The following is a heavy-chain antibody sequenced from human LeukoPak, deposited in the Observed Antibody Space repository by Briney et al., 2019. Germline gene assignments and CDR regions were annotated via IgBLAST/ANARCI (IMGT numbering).Heavy chain of an antibody. V-gene: IGHV3-21*01. CDR2: ISSRGSYT. CDR1: GFTFSSSA. CDR3: ARAGFDP. J-gene: IGHJ5*02. Sequence: GGSLRLSCAASGFTFSSSAMSWVRQAPGKGLEWVSSISSRGSYTYYADSVKGRFAISRDNAKNSLYLQMNSLRAEDTAVYYCARAGFDPWGQGTLVTVSS.